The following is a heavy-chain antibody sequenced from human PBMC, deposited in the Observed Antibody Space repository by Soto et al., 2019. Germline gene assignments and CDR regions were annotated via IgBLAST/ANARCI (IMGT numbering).Heavy chain of an antibody. CDR1: GYTFTGYY. CDR2: INPNSGGT. V-gene: IGHV1-2*02. D-gene: IGHD2-8*01. Sequence: ASVKVSCKASGYTFTGYYMHWVRQAPGQGLEWMGWINPNSGGTNYAQKFQGRVTMTRDTSISTAYMELSRLRSDDTAVYYCARGHCTNGVCHNWFDPWGQGTLVTVS. CDR3: ARGHCTNGVCHNWFDP. J-gene: IGHJ5*02.